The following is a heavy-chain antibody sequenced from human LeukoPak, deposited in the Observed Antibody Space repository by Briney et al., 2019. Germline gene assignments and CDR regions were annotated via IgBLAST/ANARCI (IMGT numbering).Heavy chain of an antibody. CDR3: ARDHRVVATDPYGPYGMDV. D-gene: IGHD2-15*01. V-gene: IGHV3-21*01. CDR2: ISSSSSYI. J-gene: IGHJ6*02. Sequence: GGSLRLSCAASGFTFSSYSMNWVRQAPGKGLEWVSSISSSSSYIYYADSVKGRFTISRDNAKNSLYLQMNSLRAEDTAVYYCARDHRVVATDPYGPYGMDVWGQGTTVTVSS. CDR1: GFTFSSYS.